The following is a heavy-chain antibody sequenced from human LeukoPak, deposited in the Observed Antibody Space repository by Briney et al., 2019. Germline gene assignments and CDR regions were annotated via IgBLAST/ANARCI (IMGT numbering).Heavy chain of an antibody. V-gene: IGHV4-61*01. J-gene: IGHJ4*02. CDR2: IYYSGST. D-gene: IGHD3-10*01. Sequence: PSETLSLTCTVSGGSVSSGSYYWSWIRQPPGKGLEWIGYIYYSGSTNYNPSLKSRVTISVDTSKNQFSLKLSSVTAADTAVYYCARGRTYYYGSGSPTIDYWGQGTLVTVSS. CDR3: ARGRTYYYGSGSPTIDY. CDR1: GGSVSSGSYY.